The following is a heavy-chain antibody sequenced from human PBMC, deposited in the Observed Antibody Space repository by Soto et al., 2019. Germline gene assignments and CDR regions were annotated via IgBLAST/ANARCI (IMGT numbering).Heavy chain of an antibody. CDR3: ARGHGRFAH. V-gene: IGHV4-34*01. CDR1: GGSFTGYY. Sequence: SETLSLTCDVSGGSFTGYYWSWIRQPPGKGLEWIGEINHSGFSNYNPSLTGRVTISLDTSKSQFSRKLSSLTAADTAFYFCARGHGRFAHWGQGTLVTVSS. CDR2: INHSGFS. J-gene: IGHJ4*02.